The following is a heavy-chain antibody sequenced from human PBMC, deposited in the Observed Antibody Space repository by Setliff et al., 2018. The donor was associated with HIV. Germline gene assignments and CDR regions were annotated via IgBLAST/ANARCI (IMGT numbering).Heavy chain of an antibody. D-gene: IGHD4-17*01. V-gene: IGHV4-61*09. CDR3: ARVYYGDLEY. CDR2: IYSSGST. Sequence: SETLSLTCTVSGGSISSGSYYWSWIRQPAGKGLEWIGHIYSSGSTNYNPSLKSRVTISADTSKNQFALNLSSVTAADTAVYFCARVYYGDLEYWGQGTLVTVSS. CDR1: GGSISSGSYY. J-gene: IGHJ4*02.